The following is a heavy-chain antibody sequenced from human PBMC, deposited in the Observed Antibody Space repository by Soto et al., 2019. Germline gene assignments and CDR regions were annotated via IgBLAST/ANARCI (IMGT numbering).Heavy chain of an antibody. V-gene: IGHV3-33*01. D-gene: IGHD3-9*01. CDR2: ISFDGSNI. CDR1: GFTLSDYG. CDR3: ARDFEDCANYKCNYDMSV. Sequence: PGGSLRLPCVTSGFTLSDYGFHWARQAPGKGLDWVAMISFDGSNIQYADSVKGRFTISRDPSKNTLYLQSTSLSAEGAAVYYCARDFEDCANYKCNYDMSVWGQGTTVTVSS. J-gene: IGHJ6*02.